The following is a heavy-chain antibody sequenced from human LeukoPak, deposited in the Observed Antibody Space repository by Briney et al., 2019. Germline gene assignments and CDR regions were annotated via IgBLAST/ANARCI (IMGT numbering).Heavy chain of an antibody. CDR1: GYSISSISSTYY. CDR2: IYQSGST. J-gene: IGHJ4*02. V-gene: IGHV4-38-2*02. D-gene: IGHD4-23*01. Sequence: SETLSLTCTVSGYSISSISSTYYWGWVRQSPGKGLEWIGSIYQSGSTYYNPSLQSRVTISIDTSKNQFSLKLSSVTAADTAVYYCARLRVQNYGGNWGFDYWGQGTLVTVSS. CDR3: ARLRVQNYGGNWGFDY.